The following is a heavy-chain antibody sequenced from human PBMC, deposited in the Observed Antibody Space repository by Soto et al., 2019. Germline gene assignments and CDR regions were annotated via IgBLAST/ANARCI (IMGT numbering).Heavy chain of an antibody. CDR1: GGSFSGYY. CDR3: ARGRGYSGY. CDR2: INHSGST. J-gene: IGHJ4*02. D-gene: IGHD5-12*01. V-gene: IGHV4-34*01. Sequence: SETLSLTCAVYGGSFSGYYWSWIRQPPGKGLEWIGEINHSGSTNYNPSLKSRVTISVDTSKNQFSLKLSSVTAADTAVYYCARGRGYSGYWGQGTLVTVSS.